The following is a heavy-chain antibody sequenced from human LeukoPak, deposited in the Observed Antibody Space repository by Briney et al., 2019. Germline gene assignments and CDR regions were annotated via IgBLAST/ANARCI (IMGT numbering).Heavy chain of an antibody. J-gene: IGHJ6*02. CDR2: IYSGGST. CDR3: ARDYGSGSSYYYGMDV. CDR1: GFTVSSNY. Sequence: GGSLRLSCAASGFTVSSNYMSWVRQAPGKGLEWVSVIYSGGSTYYADSVKGRFTISRHNSKNTLYLQMNSLRGEDTAVYYCARDYGSGSSYYYGMDVWGQGTTVTVSS. D-gene: IGHD3-10*01. V-gene: IGHV3-53*04.